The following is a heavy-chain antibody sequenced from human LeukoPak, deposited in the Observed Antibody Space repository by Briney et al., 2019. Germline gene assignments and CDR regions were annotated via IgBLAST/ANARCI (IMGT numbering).Heavy chain of an antibody. CDR2: INAGNGNT. D-gene: IGHD3-3*01. V-gene: IGHV1-3*01. Sequence: ASVKVSCKASGYTFTSYAMHWVRQAPGQRLEWMGWINAGNGNTKYSQKFQGRVTITRDTSASTAYMELSSLRSEDTAVYYCASHGITIFGVVPLLDVWGQRTTVTVSS. CDR3: ASHGITIFGVVPLLDV. J-gene: IGHJ6*02. CDR1: GYTFTSYA.